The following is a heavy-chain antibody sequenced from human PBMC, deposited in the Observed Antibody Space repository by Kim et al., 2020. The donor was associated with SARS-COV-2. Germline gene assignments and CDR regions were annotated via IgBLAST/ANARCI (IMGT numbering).Heavy chain of an antibody. D-gene: IGHD1-1*01. CDR2: IRSSNSST. CDR1: GFTFSDYY. Sequence: GGSLRLSCEASGFTFSDYYMSWIRQAPGKGLEWVSFIRSSNSSTYSADSVRGRFTISRDNAKNSLFLQLDGLRVEDTAVYYCARHQIVGTARATFYSWGREPWSPSP. V-gene: IGHV3-11*03. J-gene: IGHJ4*02. CDR3: ARHQIVGTARATFYS.